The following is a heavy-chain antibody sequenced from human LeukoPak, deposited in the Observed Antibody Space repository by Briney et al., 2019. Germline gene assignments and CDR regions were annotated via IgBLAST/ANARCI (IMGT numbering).Heavy chain of an antibody. J-gene: IGHJ6*03. V-gene: IGHV4-59*01. CDR2: IYYSGST. CDR1: GGSISSYY. CDR3: ARSSEGRYYYDSSGFSYYYYYMDV. D-gene: IGHD3-22*01. Sequence: SETLSLTCTVSGGSISSYYWSWIRQPPGKGLEWIGYIYYSGSTYYNHSLRSRVTISVDTSKNQFSLKLSSVTAADTAVYYCARSSEGRYYYDSSGFSYYYYYMDVWGKGTTVTISS.